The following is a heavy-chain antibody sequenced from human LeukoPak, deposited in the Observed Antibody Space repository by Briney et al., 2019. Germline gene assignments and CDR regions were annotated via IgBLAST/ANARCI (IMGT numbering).Heavy chain of an antibody. CDR2: INHSGST. Sequence: SETLSLTCTVSGGSISSYYWSWIRQPPGKGLEWIGEINHSGSTNYNPSLKSRVTISVDTSKNQFSLKLSSVTAADTAVYYCARGLRVRSISTLNYYYYYGMDVWGQGTTVTVSS. J-gene: IGHJ6*02. CDR1: GGSISSYY. CDR3: ARGLRVRSISTLNYYYYYGMDV. V-gene: IGHV4-34*01. D-gene: IGHD3-3*02.